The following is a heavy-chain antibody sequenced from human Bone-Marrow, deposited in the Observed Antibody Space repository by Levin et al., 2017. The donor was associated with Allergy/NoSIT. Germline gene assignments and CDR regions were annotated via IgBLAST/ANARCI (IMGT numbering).Heavy chain of an antibody. CDR1: GFTCRDDG. CDR3: AKDSASCSSNSATYGMEV. V-gene: IGHV3-30*18. J-gene: IGHJ6*02. D-gene: IGHD2-2*01. CDR2: ISNDGSNK. Sequence: AGGSLRLSCAASGFTCRDDGMHGVRQAPGKGLEWVAAISNDGSNKYYADSVKGRFTISRDNSKNTLYLQLNSLRAEDTAVYYCAKDSASCSSNSATYGMEVWGQGTSVTVS.